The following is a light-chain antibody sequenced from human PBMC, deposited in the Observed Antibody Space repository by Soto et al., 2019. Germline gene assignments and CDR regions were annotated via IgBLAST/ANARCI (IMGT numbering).Light chain of an antibody. CDR3: QQYVSYRT. J-gene: IGKJ1*01. V-gene: IGKV1-5*01. CDR2: DAS. Sequence: DNQMTQSPSTLSASVGDRVTITGRASQSVRTWLAWYQQKPGKAPKLLIYDASRLESGVPSRFSGSGSGTEFTLTISSLQPDDFATYYCQQYVSYRTFGQGTKVDIK. CDR1: QSVRTW.